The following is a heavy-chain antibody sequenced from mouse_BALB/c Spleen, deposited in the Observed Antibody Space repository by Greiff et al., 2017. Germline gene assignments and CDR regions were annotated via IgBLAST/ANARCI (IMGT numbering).Heavy chain of an antibody. CDR2: ISYSGST. D-gene: IGHD2-4*01. CDR3: AREGPTMITTRAFAY. J-gene: IGHJ3*01. CDR1: GYSITSDYA. Sequence: EVQLQQSGPGLVKPSQSLSLTCTVTGYSITSDYAWNWIRQFPGNKLEWMGYISYSGSTSYNPSLKSRISITRDTSKNQFFLQLNSVTTEDTATYYCAREGPTMITTRAFAYWGQGTLVTVSA. V-gene: IGHV3-2*02.